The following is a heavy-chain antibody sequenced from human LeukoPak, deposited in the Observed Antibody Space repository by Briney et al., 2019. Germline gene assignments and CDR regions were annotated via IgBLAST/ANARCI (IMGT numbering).Heavy chain of an antibody. CDR2: ISWNSGSI. J-gene: IGHJ4*02. Sequence: GRSLRLSCAASGFIFDDYAMHWVRHAPGKGLEWVSGISWNSGSIGYADSVKGRFTISRDNAKNSLYLQMNSLRAEDTALYYCAKDMGYSIASFYFDYWGQGTLVTVSS. D-gene: IGHD6-13*01. CDR3: AKDMGYSIASFYFDY. V-gene: IGHV3-9*01. CDR1: GFIFDDYA.